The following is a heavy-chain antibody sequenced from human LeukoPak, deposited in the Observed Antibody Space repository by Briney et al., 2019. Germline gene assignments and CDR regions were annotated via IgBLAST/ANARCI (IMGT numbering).Heavy chain of an antibody. Sequence: PSETLSLTCTVSGGSIRSYYWSWIRQPPGKGLEWIGYIFYSGGANYNPSLKSRVTISVDTSKNQFSLNLSSVTAADTAVYFCARERYASELYYFDYWGQGTLVTVSS. CDR2: IFYSGGA. D-gene: IGHD6-19*01. V-gene: IGHV4-59*12. CDR3: ARERYASELYYFDY. J-gene: IGHJ4*02. CDR1: GGSIRSYY.